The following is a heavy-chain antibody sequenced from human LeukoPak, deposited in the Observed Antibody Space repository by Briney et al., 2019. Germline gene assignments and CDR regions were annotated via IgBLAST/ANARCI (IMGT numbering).Heavy chain of an antibody. Sequence: GGSLRLSCAASGFTFSSYAMSWVRQAPGKGLEWVSAISGSGGSTYYAGSVKGRFTISRDNSKNTLYLQMNSLRAEDTAVYYCAKDAPVNIVVVPAANSWGQGTLVTVSS. J-gene: IGHJ4*02. CDR2: ISGSGGST. D-gene: IGHD2-2*01. CDR1: GFTFSSYA. V-gene: IGHV3-23*01. CDR3: AKDAPVNIVVVPAANS.